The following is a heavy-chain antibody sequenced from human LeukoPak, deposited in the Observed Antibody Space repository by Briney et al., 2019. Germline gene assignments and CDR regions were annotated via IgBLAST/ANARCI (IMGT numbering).Heavy chain of an antibody. CDR1: GGSFSGYY. Sequence: PSETLSLTCAVYGGSFSGYYWSWIRQPPGKGLEWIGEINHSGSTNYNPSPKSRVTISVDTSKNQFSLKLSSVTAADTAVYYCARDHRVYYDFWSGYWAYNWFDPWGQGTLVTVSS. D-gene: IGHD3-3*01. CDR2: INHSGST. CDR3: ARDHRVYYDFWSGYWAYNWFDP. V-gene: IGHV4-34*01. J-gene: IGHJ5*02.